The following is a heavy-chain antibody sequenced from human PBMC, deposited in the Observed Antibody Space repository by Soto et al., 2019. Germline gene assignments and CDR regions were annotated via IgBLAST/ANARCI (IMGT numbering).Heavy chain of an antibody. Sequence: TGGSLRLSCAASGFTFSSYAMHWVRQAPGKGLEYVSAISSNGGSTYYANSVKGRFTISRDNSKNTLYLQMGSLRAEDMAVYYCARVRVQWLVQDAFDIWGQGTMVTVSS. V-gene: IGHV3-64*01. CDR1: GFTFSSYA. CDR2: ISSNGGST. D-gene: IGHD6-19*01. CDR3: ARVRVQWLVQDAFDI. J-gene: IGHJ3*02.